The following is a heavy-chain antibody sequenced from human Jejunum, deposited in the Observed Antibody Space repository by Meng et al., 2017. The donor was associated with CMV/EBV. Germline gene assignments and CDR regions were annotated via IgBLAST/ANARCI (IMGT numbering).Heavy chain of an antibody. D-gene: IGHD6-6*01. J-gene: IGHJ4*02. CDR1: GFTVTSNF. V-gene: IGHV3-66*01. CDR2: IYGGGGT. CDR3: ASPPPIGAALDY. Sequence: EVQLVESGGDLVLLGGSLRLSCAVSGFTVTSNFMSWVRQAPGKGLEWVSVIYGGGGTDYADSVKGRFTISRDNSKNTLYLQMNSLRVEDTAVYYCASPPPIGAALDYWGQGTLVTVSS.